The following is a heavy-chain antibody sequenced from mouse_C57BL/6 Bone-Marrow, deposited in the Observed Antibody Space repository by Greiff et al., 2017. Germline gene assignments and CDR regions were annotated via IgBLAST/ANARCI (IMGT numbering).Heavy chain of an antibody. CDR1: GYTFTSYW. J-gene: IGHJ4*01. D-gene: IGHD1-1*01. CDR2: IYPGSGST. Sequence: QVQLQQPGAELVKPGASVKMSCKASGYTFTSYWITWVKQRPGQGLEWIGDIYPGSGSTNYNEKFKSKATLTVDTSSSTAYMQLGSLTSEDSAVYYCASPSYALAMDYWGQGTSVTVSS. V-gene: IGHV1-55*01. CDR3: ASPSYALAMDY.